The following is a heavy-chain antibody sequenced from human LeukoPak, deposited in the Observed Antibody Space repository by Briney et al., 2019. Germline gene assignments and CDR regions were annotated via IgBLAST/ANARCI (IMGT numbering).Heavy chain of an antibody. CDR3: AREGHDYSNSDFDY. J-gene: IGHJ4*02. Sequence: ASVKGSCEASGYTFTSYGISWFRQVPGQGLDFFRWISAYNGNTNYAQKLQGRVTMTTDTSTSTAYMELRSLRSDDTAVYYCAREGHDYSNSDFDYWGQGTLVTVSS. CDR2: ISAYNGNT. D-gene: IGHD4-11*01. V-gene: IGHV1-18*01. CDR1: GYTFTSYG.